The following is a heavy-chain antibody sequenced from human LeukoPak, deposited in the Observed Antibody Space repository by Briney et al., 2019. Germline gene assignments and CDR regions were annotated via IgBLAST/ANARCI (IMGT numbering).Heavy chain of an antibody. CDR1: GYSFTSYW. V-gene: IGHV5-51*01. CDR2: MYPGDSDT. Sequence: GESLKISCKGSGYSFTSYWIGWVRQMPGKGLEWMGIMYPGDSDTRYSPSFQGQVTISADKSISTAYLQWSSLKASDTAMYYCARQAGSSWSPRKLQYYYYYMDVWGKGTTVTVSS. D-gene: IGHD6-13*01. CDR3: ARQAGSSWSPRKLQYYYYYMDV. J-gene: IGHJ6*03.